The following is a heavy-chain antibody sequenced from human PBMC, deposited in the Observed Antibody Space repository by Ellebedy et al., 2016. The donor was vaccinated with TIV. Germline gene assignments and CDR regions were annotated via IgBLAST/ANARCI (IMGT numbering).Heavy chain of an antibody. CDR3: VRDTRFIDHQYNWFDP. Sequence: GGSLRLSCAASGFIFSDFCMTWIRQAPGKGLELVSYITSGGGTTYYADSVKGRFNISRDNAQNSLHLQMNSLRAEDTAVYYCVRDTRFIDHQYNWFDPWGQGTQVTVSS. V-gene: IGHV3-11*01. J-gene: IGHJ5*02. CDR1: GFIFSDFC. CDR2: ITSGGGTT. D-gene: IGHD1-26*01.